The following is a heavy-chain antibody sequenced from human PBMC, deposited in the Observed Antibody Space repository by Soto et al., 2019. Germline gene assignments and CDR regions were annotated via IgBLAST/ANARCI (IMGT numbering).Heavy chain of an antibody. CDR2: IKSKTDGGTT. CDR1: GFTFSNAW. J-gene: IGHJ4*02. V-gene: IGHV3-15*01. Sequence: EVQLVESGGGLVKPGGSLTLSCAASGFTFSNAWMSWVRQAPGKGLEWVGRIKSKTDGGTTEYVAPVKGRFTISRDDSKNTLYLQMSSLKIEDTGVYYCTTDAVYWGQGTLVTVSS. CDR3: TTDAVY.